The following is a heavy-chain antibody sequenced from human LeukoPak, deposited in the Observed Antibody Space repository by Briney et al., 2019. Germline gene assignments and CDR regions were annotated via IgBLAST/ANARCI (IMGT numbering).Heavy chain of an antibody. CDR1: GYTISSGYF. CDR2: IYHSGTT. D-gene: IGHD5-12*01. Sequence: SETLSLTCAVSGYTISSGYFWGWIRQPPGKGVEWIGNIYHSGTTYYNPSLESRVTISVDTSKNQFSLKVNSVTAADTAVYYCARRGLVAWRSWFDPWGQGTLVTVSS. CDR3: ARRGLVAWRSWFDP. J-gene: IGHJ5*02. V-gene: IGHV4-38-2*01.